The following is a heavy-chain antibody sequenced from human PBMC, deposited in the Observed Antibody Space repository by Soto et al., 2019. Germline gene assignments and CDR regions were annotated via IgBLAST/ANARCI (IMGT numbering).Heavy chain of an antibody. CDR2: IYPGDSDT. CDR1: GYSFTSYW. J-gene: IGHJ6*02. CDR3: ASQSLYCSSTSCYGNGMDV. V-gene: IGHV5-51*01. Sequence: GESLKISCKGSGYSFTSYWIGWVRQMPGKGLEWMGIIYPGDSDTRYSPSFQGQVTISADKSISTAYLQWSSLKASDTAMYYCASQSLYCSSTSCYGNGMDVWGQGTTVTVSS. D-gene: IGHD2-2*01.